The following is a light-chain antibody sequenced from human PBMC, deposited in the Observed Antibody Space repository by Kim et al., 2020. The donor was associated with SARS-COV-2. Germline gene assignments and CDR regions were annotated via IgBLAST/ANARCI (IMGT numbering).Light chain of an antibody. J-gene: IGLJ2*01. V-gene: IGLV3-21*04. CDR2: YDS. CDR3: QVWDSSSDHVV. Sequence: TGKTARITCGGNNIGSKSWHWYQPKPGQAPVLVIYYDSDRPSGIPERFSGSNSGNTATLTISRVEAGDEADYYCQVWDSSSDHVVFGGGTQLTVL. CDR1: NIGSKS.